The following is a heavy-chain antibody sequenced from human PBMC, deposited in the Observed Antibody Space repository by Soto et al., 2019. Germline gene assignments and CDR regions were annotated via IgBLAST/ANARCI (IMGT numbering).Heavy chain of an antibody. CDR3: ARRDDYGDYVTFDP. CDR2: IYYSGST. J-gene: IGHJ5*02. D-gene: IGHD4-17*01. V-gene: IGHV4-61*05. CDR1: GGSISSSSYY. Sequence: PSETLSLTCTVPGGSISSSSYYWGWIRQPPGKGLEWIGYIYYSGSTNYNPSLKSRVTISVDTSKNQFSLKLSSVTAADTAVYYCARRDDYGDYVTFDPWGQGTLVTVSS.